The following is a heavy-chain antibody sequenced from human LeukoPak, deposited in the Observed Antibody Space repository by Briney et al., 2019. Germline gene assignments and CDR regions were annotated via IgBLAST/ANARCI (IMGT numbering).Heavy chain of an antibody. CDR1: GGTFSSYA. CDR2: IIPIFGTA. J-gene: IGHJ4*02. V-gene: IGHV1-69*13. CDR3: ARAPGDSRYFDY. Sequence: ASVKVSCKASGGTFSSYAISWVRQAPGQGLEWMGGIIPIFGTANYAQKFQGRVTITADESTSTAYMELSSLRSEDTAVYYCARAPGDSRYFDYWGQGTLVTVSS. D-gene: IGHD2-21*02.